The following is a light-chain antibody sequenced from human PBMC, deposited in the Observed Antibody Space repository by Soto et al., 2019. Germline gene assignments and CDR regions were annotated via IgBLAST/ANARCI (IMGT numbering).Light chain of an antibody. CDR1: QSVSSTY. V-gene: IGKV3-20*01. J-gene: IGKJ5*01. Sequence: EIVLAQSPGPLSLSPGGRATLSCRASQSVSSTYLTWYQQKPGQPPRLLIYGASSRATGIPDRFSGSGSGTDFTLTISRLEPEDFAVYYCQQCGSPTTFGQGTRLEIK. CDR3: QQCGSPTT. CDR2: GAS.